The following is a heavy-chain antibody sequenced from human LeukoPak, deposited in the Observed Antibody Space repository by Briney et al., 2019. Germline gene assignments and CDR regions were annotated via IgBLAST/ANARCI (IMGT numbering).Heavy chain of an antibody. D-gene: IGHD3-16*01. CDR3: AKASWVSSADAVL. Sequence: GSLRLSCVASGFIFRDYAMSWVRQPPAGGLEWVSSLRGDGETFYTDSVKGRFTLSRDHSRNTVYLQLSNLRVEDTAVYYCAKASWVSSADAVLWGQGTLVTVS. CDR1: GFIFRDYA. J-gene: IGHJ4*02. V-gene: IGHV3-23*01. CDR2: LRGDGET.